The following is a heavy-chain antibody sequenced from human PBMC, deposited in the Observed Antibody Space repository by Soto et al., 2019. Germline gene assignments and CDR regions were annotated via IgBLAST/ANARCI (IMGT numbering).Heavy chain of an antibody. Sequence: SETLSLTCAVYGGSFANYYWNWIRQPPGKGLEWIGEINYSGSTAYNPSLESRVTISVDTSKNQFSLNLSSVTAADTAIYYCARDPANRALAVAYFDSWGQGTLVTVSS. J-gene: IGHJ4*02. D-gene: IGHD2-15*01. CDR2: INYSGST. CDR1: GGSFANYY. V-gene: IGHV4-34*01. CDR3: ARDPANRALAVAYFDS.